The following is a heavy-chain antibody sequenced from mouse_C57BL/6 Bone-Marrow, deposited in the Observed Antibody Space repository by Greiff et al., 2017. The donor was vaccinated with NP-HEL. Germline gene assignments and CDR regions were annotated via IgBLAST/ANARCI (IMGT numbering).Heavy chain of an antibody. CDR3: ARDRVYYDYAAFAY. CDR1: GYSITSGYY. D-gene: IGHD2-4*01. CDR2: ISYDGSN. V-gene: IGHV3-6*01. Sequence: DVKLQESGPGLVKPSQSLSLTCSVTGYSITSGYYWNWIRQFPGNKLEWMGYISYDGSNNYNPSLKNRISITRDTSKNQFFLKLNSVTTEDTATYYCARDRVYYDYAAFAYWGQGTLVTVSA. J-gene: IGHJ3*01.